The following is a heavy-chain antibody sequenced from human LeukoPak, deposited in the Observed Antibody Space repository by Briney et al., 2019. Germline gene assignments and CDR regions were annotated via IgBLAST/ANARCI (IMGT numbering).Heavy chain of an antibody. V-gene: IGHV3-43*01. CDR2: STWDGGNT. J-gene: IGHJ3*01. D-gene: IGHD3/OR15-3a*01. CDR3: AKDIGPDTLGAFDV. Sequence: GGSLRLSCAISGFTFKDYTVHWVRQFPGKSPEWVSLSTWDGGNTYYADSVKGRFTISRDNRKNILYLHMDGLRTEDSALYYCAKDIGPDTLGAFDVWGQGTMVTVSA. CDR1: GFTFKDYT.